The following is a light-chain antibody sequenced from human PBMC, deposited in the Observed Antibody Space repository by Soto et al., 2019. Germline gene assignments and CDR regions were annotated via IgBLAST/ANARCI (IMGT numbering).Light chain of an antibody. CDR1: SSNIGSNS. J-gene: IGLJ2*01. V-gene: IGLV1-44*01. Sequence: QAVVTQPPSASGTPGQRVTISCSRSSSNIGSNSVNWFQQFPGAAPKVLIYYNNRRPSGVPDRFSGSKSGTSASLAISGLQSEDEADYYCAAWDDSLNGVIFGGGTKLTVL. CDR2: YNN. CDR3: AAWDDSLNGVI.